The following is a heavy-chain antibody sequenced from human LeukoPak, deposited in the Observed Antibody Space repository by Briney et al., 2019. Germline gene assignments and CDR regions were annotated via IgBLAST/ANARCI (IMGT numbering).Heavy chain of an antibody. CDR3: AKSPGYGDYLFDY. V-gene: IGHV3-23*01. J-gene: IGHJ4*02. Sequence: QPGASLRLSCAASGFTFSSYAMSWVRQAPGKGLEWVSAISGSGGSTYYADSVEGRFTISRDNYKNTLYLQMNSLRAEDTAVYYCAKSPGYGDYLFDYWGQGTLVTVSS. CDR1: GFTFSSYA. D-gene: IGHD4-17*01. CDR2: ISGSGGST.